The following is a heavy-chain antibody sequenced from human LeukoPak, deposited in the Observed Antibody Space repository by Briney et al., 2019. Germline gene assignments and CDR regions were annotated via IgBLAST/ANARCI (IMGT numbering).Heavy chain of an antibody. D-gene: IGHD3-22*01. CDR3: ARDSHKLHSSAYFYFFDY. J-gene: IGHJ4*02. V-gene: IGHV3-66*02. CDR2: IHGGGAT. CDR1: GFTGSSDY. Sequence: GGSLRLSCAAAGFTGSSDYMGLGRQAAGKGLGYGSIIHGGGATFYADSVKGRFTISRDNSKKALYPQMNSLRAEDTAVYYCARDSHKLHSSAYFYFFDYWGQGTLVSVSS.